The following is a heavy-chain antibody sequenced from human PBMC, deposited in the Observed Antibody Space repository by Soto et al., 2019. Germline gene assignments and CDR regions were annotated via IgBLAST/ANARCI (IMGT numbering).Heavy chain of an antibody. J-gene: IGHJ6*02. V-gene: IGHV4-59*01. CDR3: ARGPVRATPFSTRAPYYYGMDV. Sequence: PSETLSLTCTVSGGSISSYYWSWIRQPPGKGLEWIGCIYYGGSSNYNPSLTSRVTISVDTSKNQFSLKLSSVTAADTAVYYCARGPVRATPFSTRAPYYYGMDVWGQGTTVTVSS. CDR2: IYYGGSS. D-gene: IGHD1-26*01. CDR1: GGSISSYY.